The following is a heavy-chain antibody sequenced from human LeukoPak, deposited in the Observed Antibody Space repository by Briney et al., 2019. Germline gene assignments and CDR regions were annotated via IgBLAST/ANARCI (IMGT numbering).Heavy chain of an antibody. CDR3: ARIRPGNYFDY. Sequence: SGRSLRLSCTASGFTFSIYWMSWVRQAPGKGLEWVASIKEDGSEEHYVDSVKGRFTISRDNARNSVHVQMHSLRAEDTAVYFCARIRPGNYFDYWGQGALVTVSS. V-gene: IGHV3-7*01. CDR2: IKEDGSEE. D-gene: IGHD6-6*01. J-gene: IGHJ4*02. CDR1: GFTFSIYW.